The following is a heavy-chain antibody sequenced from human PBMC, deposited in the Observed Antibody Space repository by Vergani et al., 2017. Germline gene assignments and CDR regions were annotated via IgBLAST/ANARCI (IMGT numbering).Heavy chain of an antibody. CDR3: AGTHYYDSSGYIDY. Sequence: QVQLQESGPGLVKPSETLSLTCTVSGGSLSSYYWSWIRQPPGKGLEWIGYIYYSGSTNYHPSLKSRVTISVDTSKNQFFLKLSSVTAADTAVYYCAGTHYYDSSGYIDYWGQGTLVTVSS. J-gene: IGHJ4*02. V-gene: IGHV4-59*01. CDR1: GGSLSSYY. CDR2: IYYSGST. D-gene: IGHD3-22*01.